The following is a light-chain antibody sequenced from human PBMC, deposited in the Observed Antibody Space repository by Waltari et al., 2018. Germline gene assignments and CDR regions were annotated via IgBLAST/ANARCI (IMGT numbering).Light chain of an antibody. CDR1: SSALGIYDF. V-gene: IGLV2-14*03. Sequence: QSALTQPASVSGSPGQPITLSCTGTSSALGIYDFVSWYQHHPGKAPKPLIYDVTKRPSGVSSRFSGSKSGDTASLSISGLQAEDEADYYCSSYTTRYTVIFGGGTKLTVL. CDR2: DVT. J-gene: IGLJ2*01. CDR3: SSYTTRYTVI.